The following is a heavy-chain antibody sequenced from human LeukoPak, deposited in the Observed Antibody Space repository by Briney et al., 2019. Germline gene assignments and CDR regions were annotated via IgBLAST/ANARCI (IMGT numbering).Heavy chain of an antibody. CDR1: GFTFSSYA. Sequence: PGGSLRLSCAASGFTFSSYAMSWVRQAPGKGLEWVSAISGSGGSTYYADSVKGRFTISRDNSKNTLYLQMNSLRAEDTAVYYCAREGDEDYYDSSGFDYWGQGTLVTVSS. V-gene: IGHV3-23*01. D-gene: IGHD3-22*01. CDR3: AREGDEDYYDSSGFDY. CDR2: ISGSGGST. J-gene: IGHJ4*02.